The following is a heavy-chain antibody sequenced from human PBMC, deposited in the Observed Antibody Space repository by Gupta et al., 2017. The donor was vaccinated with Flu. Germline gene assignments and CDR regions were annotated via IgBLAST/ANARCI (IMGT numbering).Heavy chain of an antibody. CDR3: VKPRNNAIVDAFDS. Sequence: QVQLVQSGGGVVQPGRSLRLSCAASGFTLSNHGMHWVRQAPGKGLEWVAIISYDGSNKYYEDPVKGRFTVSRDNSKNLLYLQMNSLRAEDTAVYYCVKPRNNAIVDAFDSWGQGTLVTVSS. CDR1: GFTLSNHG. CDR2: ISYDGSNK. D-gene: IGHD1-20*01. J-gene: IGHJ4*02. V-gene: IGHV3-30*18.